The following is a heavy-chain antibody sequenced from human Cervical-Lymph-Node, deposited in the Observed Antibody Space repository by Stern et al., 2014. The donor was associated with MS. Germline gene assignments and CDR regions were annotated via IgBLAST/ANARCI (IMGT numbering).Heavy chain of an antibody. D-gene: IGHD5-12*01. Sequence: QVQLVQSGGGVVQPGRSLRLSCAASGFTFSNYGMHWVRQAPGKGLEWVAVIWDDGSNKYYADSVKGRFTISRDNSKNTLYLQMNSLRAEDTAVYYCARDQGTLDIVAVGVGFWGQGTQVTVSS. CDR2: IWDDGSNK. CDR1: GFTFSNYG. CDR3: ARDQGTLDIVAVGVGF. V-gene: IGHV3-33*01. J-gene: IGHJ4*02.